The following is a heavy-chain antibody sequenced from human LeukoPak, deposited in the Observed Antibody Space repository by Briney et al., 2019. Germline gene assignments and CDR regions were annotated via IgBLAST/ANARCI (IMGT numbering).Heavy chain of an antibody. CDR3: ARSGTAITPGGLDY. D-gene: IGHD5-18*01. Sequence: SEILSLTCAVYGGSFSGYYWSWIRQPPGKGLEWIGEINHSGSTNYNPSLKSRVTISVDTSKNQFSLKLSSVTAADTAVYYCARSGTAITPGGLDYWGQGTLVTVSS. CDR2: INHSGST. J-gene: IGHJ4*02. CDR1: GGSFSGYY. V-gene: IGHV4-34*01.